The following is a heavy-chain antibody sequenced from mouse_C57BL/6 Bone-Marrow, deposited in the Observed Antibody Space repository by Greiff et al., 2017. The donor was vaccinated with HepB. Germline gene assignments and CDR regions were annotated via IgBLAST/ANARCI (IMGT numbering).Heavy chain of an antibody. V-gene: IGHV7-3*01. CDR1: GFTFTDYY. CDR3: ATIYYDYPFYAMDY. J-gene: IGHJ4*01. Sequence: EVKVEESGGGLVQPGGSLSLSCAASGFTFTDYYMSWVRQPPGKALEWLGFIRNKANGYTTEYSASVKGRFTISRDNSQSILYLQMNALRAEDSATYYCATIYYDYPFYAMDYWGQGTSVTVSS. D-gene: IGHD2-4*01. CDR2: IRNKANGYTT.